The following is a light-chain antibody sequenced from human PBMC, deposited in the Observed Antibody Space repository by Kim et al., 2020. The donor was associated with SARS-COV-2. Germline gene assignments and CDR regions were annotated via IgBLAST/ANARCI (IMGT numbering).Light chain of an antibody. CDR1: SSDVGGYNY. CDR2: DVS. CDR3: ISYTSSSTWV. J-gene: IGLJ3*02. Sequence: QSALTQPASVSGSPGQSITISCTGTSSDVGGYNYVPWYQQHPGKAPKLMIYDVSKRPSGVSNRFSGSKSGNTASLTISGLQAEDEADYYCISYTSSSTWVFGGGTQLTVL. V-gene: IGLV2-14*01.